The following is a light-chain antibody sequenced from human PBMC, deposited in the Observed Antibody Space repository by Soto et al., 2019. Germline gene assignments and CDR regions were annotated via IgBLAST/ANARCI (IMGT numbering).Light chain of an antibody. J-gene: IGLJ3*02. CDR2: GNN. CDR3: SAWDDSLNGVV. CDR1: NSNIGSNS. Sequence: QSVLTQSPSASGTPGQGVTISCSGSNSNIGSNSVNWYQQLPGMAPKLLIFGNNQRPSGVPDRFSGSKSGTSASLAISGLQSEDEADYYCSAWDDSLNGVVFGGGTKVTVL. V-gene: IGLV1-44*01.